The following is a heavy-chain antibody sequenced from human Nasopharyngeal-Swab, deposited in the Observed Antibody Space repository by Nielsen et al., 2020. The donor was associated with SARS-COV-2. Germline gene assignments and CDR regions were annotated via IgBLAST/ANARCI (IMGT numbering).Heavy chain of an antibody. Sequence: GESLKISCAASGFTFSSYSMNWVRQAPGKGLEWVSSISSSSSYIYYADSVKGRFTISRDNAKNSLYLQMNSLRDEDTAVYYCARDVMVRGVIAHSYYYGMDVWGQGTTVTVSS. V-gene: IGHV3-21*01. CDR1: GFTFSSYS. D-gene: IGHD3-10*01. CDR2: ISSSSSYI. J-gene: IGHJ6*02. CDR3: ARDVMVRGVIAHSYYYGMDV.